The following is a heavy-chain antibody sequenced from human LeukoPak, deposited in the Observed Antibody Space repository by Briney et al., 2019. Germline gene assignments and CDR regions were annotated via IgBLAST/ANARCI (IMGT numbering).Heavy chain of an antibody. CDR3: ASDRGYYDDTNYSLDY. Sequence: PGGSLRLSCAASGFTFSSNAMHWVRQAPGKGLEWVAVISYDGSVKYYADSVMGRFTISRDNSKNTLYLRLNSLRAEDTAIYYCASDRGYYDDTNYSLDYWGQGTLVIVSS. J-gene: IGHJ4*02. V-gene: IGHV3-30*04. D-gene: IGHD3-22*01. CDR2: ISYDGSVK. CDR1: GFTFSSNA.